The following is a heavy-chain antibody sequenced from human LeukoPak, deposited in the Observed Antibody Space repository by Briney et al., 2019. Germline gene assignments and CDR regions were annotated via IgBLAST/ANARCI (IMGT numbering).Heavy chain of an antibody. D-gene: IGHD2-21*01. V-gene: IGHV3-11*01. CDR2: ISSSGNTM. Sequence: GGSLRLSCAASGFTLSDYHINWIRQSPGKGLEWVSYISSSGNTMYYADSVKGRFTVSRDNAKNSLYLQMNSLRAEDTAVYYCARLSWGLSGYYYYYHMDVWGNGTTVTVSS. CDR1: GFTLSDYH. CDR3: ARLSWGLSGYYYYYHMDV. J-gene: IGHJ6*03.